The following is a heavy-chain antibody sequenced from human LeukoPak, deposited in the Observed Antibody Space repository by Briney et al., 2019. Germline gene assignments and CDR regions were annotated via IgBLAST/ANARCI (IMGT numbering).Heavy chain of an antibody. D-gene: IGHD4-17*01. J-gene: IGHJ4*02. CDR2: ISGSAGST. CDR1: GFTFSSYA. Sequence: GGSLRLSCAASGFTFSSYAMSWVRQAPGKGLEWVSAISGSAGSTYHADSVKGRFTISRDNSKNTLFLQMNSPRAEDTAVYYCANHKTLNGDYGLDYWGQGSLVTVS. CDR3: ANHKTLNGDYGLDY. V-gene: IGHV3-23*01.